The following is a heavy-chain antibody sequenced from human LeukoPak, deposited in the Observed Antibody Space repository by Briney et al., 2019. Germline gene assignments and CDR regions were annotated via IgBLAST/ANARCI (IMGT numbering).Heavy chain of an antibody. CDR2: IYHSGTS. Sequence: SETLSLTCTVSGHSISSGHYHWGWIRQPPGKGLEWIASIYHSGTSYYNPSLKSRVTISVDTSKNQFSLRLTSVTAADTAVYYCASEYSSAPFSWSQGTLVTVSS. CDR1: GHSISSGHY. V-gene: IGHV4-38-2*02. J-gene: IGHJ5*02. D-gene: IGHD6-19*01. CDR3: ASEYSSAPFS.